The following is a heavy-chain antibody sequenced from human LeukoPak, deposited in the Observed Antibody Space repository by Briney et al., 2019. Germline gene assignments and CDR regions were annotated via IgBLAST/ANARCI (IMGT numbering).Heavy chain of an antibody. Sequence: GGSVKVSFKSSVGTFISYAISWVRQAPGQGLEWMGGIIPIFGTANYAQKFQGRVTITTDESTSTAYMELSSLRAEDTAVYYCAREPQPSSMSGSFPFDPWGQGTLVTVSS. J-gene: IGHJ5*02. CDR3: AREPQPSSMSGSFPFDP. CDR2: IIPIFGTA. D-gene: IGHD1-26*01. CDR1: VGTFISYA. V-gene: IGHV1-69*05.